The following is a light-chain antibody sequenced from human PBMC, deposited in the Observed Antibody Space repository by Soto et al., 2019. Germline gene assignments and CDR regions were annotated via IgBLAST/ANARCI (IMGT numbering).Light chain of an antibody. CDR3: GSYTTSNTRQIV. CDR2: EVS. V-gene: IGLV2-8*01. CDR1: SSDVGGYNY. Sequence: QSVLTQPPSASGSPGQSVTISCTGTSSDVGGYNYVSWYQQHPGKAPKLMISEVSKRPSGVPDRFSGSKSGNTASLTVSGLQAEDEADYYCGSYTTSNTRQIVFGTGTKVTVL. J-gene: IGLJ1*01.